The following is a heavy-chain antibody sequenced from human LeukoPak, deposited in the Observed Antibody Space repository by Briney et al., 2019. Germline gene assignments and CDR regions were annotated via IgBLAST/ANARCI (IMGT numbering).Heavy chain of an antibody. J-gene: IGHJ5*02. CDR3: ASAVGLESWFDP. CDR1: GDSISSGDFY. Sequence: PSETLSLTCTVSGDSISSGDFYWSWIRQHPGKGLEWIGYIYYRGSTYYNPSLKSRVTMSVDTSTNQFSLNLRSVTAADTAVYYCASAVGLESWFDPWGQGTLVTVSS. CDR2: IYYRGST. V-gene: IGHV4-31*03. D-gene: IGHD5-24*01.